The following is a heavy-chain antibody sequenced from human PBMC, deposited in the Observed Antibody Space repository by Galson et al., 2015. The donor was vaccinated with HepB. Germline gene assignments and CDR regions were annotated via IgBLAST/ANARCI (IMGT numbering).Heavy chain of an antibody. J-gene: IGHJ3*02. CDR2: ISSSSSYI. CDR1: GFTVSSDY. V-gene: IGHV3-21*01. CDR3: ARDTVVVVVAALVFDI. D-gene: IGHD2-15*01. Sequence: SLRLSCAASGFTVSSDYMNWVRQAPGKGLEWVSSISSSSSYIYYADSVKGRFTISRDNAKNSLYLQMNSLRAEDTAVYYCARDTVVVVVAALVFDIWGQGTMVTVSS.